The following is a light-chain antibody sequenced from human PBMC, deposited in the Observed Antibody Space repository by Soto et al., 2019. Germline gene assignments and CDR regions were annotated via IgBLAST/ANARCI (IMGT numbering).Light chain of an antibody. Sequence: QPVLTQPPSVSGAPGQTITISCTGSSANIGAGYDVHWYQQFPGTAPKLLIHGNNDRPSGVSDRFSASKSGTSASLAITGLQAEDEADYYCQSYDSSLRVYVVFGGGTQLTVL. CDR3: QSYDSSLRVYVV. J-gene: IGLJ2*01. CDR1: SANIGAGYD. V-gene: IGLV1-40*01. CDR2: GNN.